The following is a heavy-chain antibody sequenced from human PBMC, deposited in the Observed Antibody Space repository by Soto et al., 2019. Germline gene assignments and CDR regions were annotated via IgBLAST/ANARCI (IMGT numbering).Heavy chain of an antibody. CDR2: IVVGSGNT. CDR1: GPTFTSSA. V-gene: IGHV1-58*02. CDR3: AADAPMVYVGYYYGMDV. D-gene: IGHD2-8*01. J-gene: IGHJ6*02. Sequence: QMQLVQSGPEVKKPGTSEKVSCKASGPTFTSSAMQWVRQARGQRLEWIGWIVVGSGNTNYAQKFQERVTITRDMSTSTAYMELSSLRSEDTAVYYCAADAPMVYVGYYYGMDVWGQGTTVTVSS.